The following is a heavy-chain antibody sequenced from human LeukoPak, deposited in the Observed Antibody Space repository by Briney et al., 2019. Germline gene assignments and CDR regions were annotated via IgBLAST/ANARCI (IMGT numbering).Heavy chain of an antibody. J-gene: IGHJ4*02. Sequence: GGSLRLSCAASGFTFSGSAMHWVRQASGKGLECVGRIRDKANSYATTYAASVKGRFTISRDDSKNTAYLQMNSLKTEDTAVYYCARVLLYSYYDSSGYYFDYWGQGTLVTVSS. CDR2: IRDKANSYAT. CDR3: ARVLLYSYYDSSGYYFDY. CDR1: GFTFSGSA. D-gene: IGHD3-22*01. V-gene: IGHV3-73*01.